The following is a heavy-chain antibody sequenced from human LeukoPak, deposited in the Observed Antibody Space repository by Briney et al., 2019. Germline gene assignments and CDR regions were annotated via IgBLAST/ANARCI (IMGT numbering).Heavy chain of an antibody. J-gene: IGHJ6*04. CDR3: AELGITMIGGV. V-gene: IGHV3-23*01. CDR2: IRGTGDTT. Sequence: PGGSLRLSCAASGFTFISYGMSWVRQAPGKGLEWVSTIRGTGDTTYYADSVKGRFTISRDNAKNSLYLQMNSLRAEDTAVYYCAELGITMIGGVWGKGTTVTISS. D-gene: IGHD3-10*02. CDR1: GFTFISYG.